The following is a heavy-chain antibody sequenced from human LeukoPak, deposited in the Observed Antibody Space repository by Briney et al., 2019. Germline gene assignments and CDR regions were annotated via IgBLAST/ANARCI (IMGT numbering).Heavy chain of an antibody. CDR2: IWFDGSEQ. D-gene: IGHD3-16*02. V-gene: IGHV3-33*01. J-gene: IGHJ1*01. CDR1: GFTSSTYA. CDR3: AREGDSRWGELSP. Sequence: GGSLRLSCAASGFTSSTYAIHWVRQAPGKGLEWVAVIWFDGSEQYYADSVKGRFIISRDNSKSTSNLQLNSLRAEDTAVYYCAREGDSRWGELSPWGQGTLVTVSS.